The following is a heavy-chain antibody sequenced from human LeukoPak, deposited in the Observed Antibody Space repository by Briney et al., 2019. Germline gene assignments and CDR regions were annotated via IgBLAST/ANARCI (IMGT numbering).Heavy chain of an antibody. J-gene: IGHJ3*02. CDR1: GGSFSGYY. D-gene: IGHD2-8*01. Sequence: SETLSLTCAVYGGSFSGYYWSWIRQPPGKGLEWIGEINHSGSTNYNPSLKSRVTISVDTSKNQFSLKLSSVTAADTAVYYCAGGSSLGYCNNGVAGGYCYPMAFDILGQGTMVTVSS. V-gene: IGHV4-34*01. CDR2: INHSGST. CDR3: AGGSSLGYCNNGVAGGYCYPMAFDI.